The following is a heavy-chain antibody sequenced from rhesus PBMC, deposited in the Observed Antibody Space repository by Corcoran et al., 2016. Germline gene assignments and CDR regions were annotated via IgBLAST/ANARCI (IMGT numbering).Heavy chain of an antibody. CDR3: ARDFYYVGGYLDPFDD. J-gene: IGHJ4*01. CDR1: GGSISRNY. Sequence: QLQLQESGPGLVKPSGTLSLTCAVSGGSISRNYWSWIRQPPGKGLEWMGRTPGGGCSPAYTPSLTSLVPSSTDTSKNQFSLKLISLTAADTAVYYCARDFYYVGGYLDPFDDWGQGVLVTVSS. CDR2: TPGGGCSP. V-gene: IGHV4-173*01. D-gene: IGHD3-28*01.